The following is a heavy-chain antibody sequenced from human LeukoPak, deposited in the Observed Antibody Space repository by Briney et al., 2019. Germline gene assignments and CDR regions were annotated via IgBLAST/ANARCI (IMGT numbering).Heavy chain of an antibody. D-gene: IGHD1-26*01. CDR3: ASRTYRV. J-gene: IGHJ4*02. CDR2: IYYSGST. V-gene: IGHV4-39*01. CDR1: GGSISSSSYY. Sequence: SETLSLTCTVSGGSISSSSYYWGWIRQPPGKGLEWIGSIYYSGSTCYSPSLKSRVTVSVDTSKNQFSLKLTSVTTADTAVYYCASRTYRVWGQGTLVTVSS.